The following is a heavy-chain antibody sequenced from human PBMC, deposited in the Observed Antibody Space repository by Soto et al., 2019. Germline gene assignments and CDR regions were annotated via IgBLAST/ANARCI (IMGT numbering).Heavy chain of an antibody. D-gene: IGHD4-17*01. J-gene: IGHJ4*02. CDR3: ASVIGRDYEYYFDC. Sequence: SETLSVTCTVSGGSISSGGYYWSRIRQHPGKGLEWIGNIYYSGRTYYNPSLKSRVILSVDTSKNHFSLTLRSVTAADSAMYYCASVIGRDYEYYFDCWGQGALVTVSS. CDR2: IYYSGRT. CDR1: GGSISSGGYY. V-gene: IGHV4-31*03.